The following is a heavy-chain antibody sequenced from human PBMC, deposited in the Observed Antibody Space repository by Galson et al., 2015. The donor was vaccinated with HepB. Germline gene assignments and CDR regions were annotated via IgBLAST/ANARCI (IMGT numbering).Heavy chain of an antibody. CDR2: INPDGSQT. V-gene: IGHV3-7*03. CDR3: AKDHGRVGATNAY. D-gene: IGHD1-26*01. Sequence: SLRLSCEASGFTFTSYSMSWVRQAPGQGLEWVANINPDGSQTTYVDSVTGRFTISRDNANNSQYLQMNSLRAEDTAVYYCAKDHGRVGATNAYWGQGTLVTVSS. J-gene: IGHJ4*02. CDR1: GFTFTSYS.